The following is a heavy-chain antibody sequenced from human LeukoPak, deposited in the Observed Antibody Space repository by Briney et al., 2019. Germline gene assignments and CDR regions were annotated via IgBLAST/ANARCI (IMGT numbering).Heavy chain of an antibody. D-gene: IGHD3-22*01. V-gene: IGHV3-23*01. J-gene: IGHJ4*02. CDR2: ISGSGGST. CDR1: EFTVSNNY. Sequence: GGSLRLSCAAFEFTVSNNYMNWVRQAPGKGLEWVSAISGSGGSTYYADSVKGRFTISRDNSKNTLYLQMNSLRAEDTAVYYCAKDRRVITDYFDYWGQGTLVTVSS. CDR3: AKDRRVITDYFDY.